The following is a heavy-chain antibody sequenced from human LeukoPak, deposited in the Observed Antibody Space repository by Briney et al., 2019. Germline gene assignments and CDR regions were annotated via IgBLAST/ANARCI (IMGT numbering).Heavy chain of an antibody. D-gene: IGHD2-21*01. CDR1: GFTFASCA. J-gene: IGHJ4*02. CDR3: VRDLYSRSPYFDV. Sequence: GKSLRLSCAASGFTFASCAMYWVRQAPGRGLEWVASISYDGRDKYYVDSVKGRFFISKDSSMSTLYLDMNSLRPEDTALYYCVRDLYSRSPYFDVWGQGTLVTVSS. V-gene: IGHV3-30*03. CDR2: ISYDGRDK.